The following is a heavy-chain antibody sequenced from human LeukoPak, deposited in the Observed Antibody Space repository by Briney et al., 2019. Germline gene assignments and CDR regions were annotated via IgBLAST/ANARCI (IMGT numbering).Heavy chain of an antibody. J-gene: IGHJ6*03. CDR3: ARHSGYSYGYAYYYYMDV. CDR2: IYYSGST. CDR1: GGSISSGSYY. D-gene: IGHD5-18*01. Sequence: SETLSLTCTVSGGSISSGSYYWGWIRQPPGKGLEWIGSIYYSGSTYYNPSLKSRVTISVDPSKNQFSLKLSSVTAADTAVYYCARHSGYSYGYAYYYYMDVWGKGTTVTVSS. V-gene: IGHV4-39*01.